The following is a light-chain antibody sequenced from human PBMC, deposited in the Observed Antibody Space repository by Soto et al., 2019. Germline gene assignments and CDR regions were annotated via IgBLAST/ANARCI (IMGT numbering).Light chain of an antibody. Sequence: EIVMTQSPAALAVSPGEKATLSCRASQSVSSDLAWYQQKAGQAPRLIIYGASTRATGIPARFSGSGSGTEFTLTISSLQSEDVAVYYCQQRADWPITLGQGTRLEIK. CDR2: GAS. J-gene: IGKJ5*01. CDR3: QQRADWPIT. V-gene: IGKV3D-15*01. CDR1: QSVSSD.